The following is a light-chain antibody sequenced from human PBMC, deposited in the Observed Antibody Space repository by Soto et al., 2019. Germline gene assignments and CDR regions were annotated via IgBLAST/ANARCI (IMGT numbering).Light chain of an antibody. CDR3: CSYAGRYTYV. Sequence: QSVLTQPRSVSWSPGQSVTISCSGTSSDVGGYNYVSWYQQRPGKAPKLMIYDVTKWPSGVPDRFSGSKSGNTASLTISGLQAEDEADYYCCSYAGRYTYVFGTGTKVTVL. CDR1: SSDVGGYNY. V-gene: IGLV2-11*01. J-gene: IGLJ1*01. CDR2: DVT.